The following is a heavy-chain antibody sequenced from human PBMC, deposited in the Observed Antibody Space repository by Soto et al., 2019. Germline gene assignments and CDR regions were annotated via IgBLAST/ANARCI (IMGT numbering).Heavy chain of an antibody. J-gene: IGHJ4*02. CDR2: IYYSGST. Sequence: SETLSLTCTVSGGSISSYYWSWIRQPPGKGLEWIGYIYYSGSTNYNPSLKSRVTISVDTSKNQFSLKLSSVTAADTAVYYCARVRRGYSGYDPFDYWGQGTLVTVS. CDR3: ARVRRGYSGYDPFDY. V-gene: IGHV4-59*01. CDR1: GGSISSYY. D-gene: IGHD5-12*01.